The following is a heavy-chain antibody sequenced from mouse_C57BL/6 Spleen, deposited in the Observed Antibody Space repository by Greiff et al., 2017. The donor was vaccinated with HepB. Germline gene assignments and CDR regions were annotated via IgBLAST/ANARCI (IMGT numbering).Heavy chain of an antibody. V-gene: IGHV14-1*01. CDR1: GFNIKDYY. J-gene: IGHJ3*01. CDR3: TSLYYGSSDGFAY. Sequence: VHVKQSGAELVRPGASVKLSCTASGFNIKDYYMHWVKQRPEQGLEWIGRIDPEDGDTEYAPKFQGKATMTADTSSNTAYLQLSSLTSEDTAVYYCTSLYYGSSDGFAYWGQGTLVTVSA. D-gene: IGHD1-1*01. CDR2: IDPEDGDT.